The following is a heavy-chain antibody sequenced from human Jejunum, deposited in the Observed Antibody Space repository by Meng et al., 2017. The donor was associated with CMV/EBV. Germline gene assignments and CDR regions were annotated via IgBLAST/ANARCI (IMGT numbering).Heavy chain of an antibody. CDR2: ITGSSFYI. CDR3: VTSERYDY. CDR1: GFMFSGYS. D-gene: IGHD1-1*01. Sequence: SCAASGFMFSGYSMNWVRQAPGKGLEWVSSITGSSFYIYYADSVKGRFTISRDNAKNSLYLQMNSLRVEDTAVYYCVTSERYDYWGQGTLGTVSS. J-gene: IGHJ4*02. V-gene: IGHV3-21*01.